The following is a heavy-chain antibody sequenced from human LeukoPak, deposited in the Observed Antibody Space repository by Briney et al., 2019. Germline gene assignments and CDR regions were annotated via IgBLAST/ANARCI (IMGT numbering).Heavy chain of an antibody. CDR2: IRYDGSIK. J-gene: IGHJ4*02. Sequence: GGSLRLSCAASGFSFSTYGIHWVRQAPSKGLEWVAFIRYDGSIKYYADSVKGRFTISRDNSKNTLDLQMNSLRTEDTAVYYCAKDQGWLVRGGCLEYWGQGTLVTVSS. D-gene: IGHD6-19*01. CDR3: AKDQGWLVRGGCLEY. CDR1: GFSFSTYG. V-gene: IGHV3-30*02.